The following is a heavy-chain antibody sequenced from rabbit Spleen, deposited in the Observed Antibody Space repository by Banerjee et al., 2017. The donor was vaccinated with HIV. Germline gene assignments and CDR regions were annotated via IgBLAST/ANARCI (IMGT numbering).Heavy chain of an antibody. V-gene: IGHV1S7*01. CDR1: GFDFSRYY. CDR3: VRDKASISGDYGPYYFDF. Sequence: QLKESGGGLVQPGGSLKLSCKASGFDFSRYYMSWVRQAPGKGPEWIAYIDPVFGNTYYASWVNGRFTISSHNAQNTLYLQLNSLTAADTATYFCVRDKASISGDYGPYYFDFWGPGTLVTVS. CDR2: IDPVFGNT. D-gene: IGHD1-1*01. J-gene: IGHJ4*01.